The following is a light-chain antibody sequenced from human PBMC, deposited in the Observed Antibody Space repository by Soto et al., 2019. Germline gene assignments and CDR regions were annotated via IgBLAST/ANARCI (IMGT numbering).Light chain of an antibody. V-gene: IGLV2-14*01. CDR3: ISYTSSGTLYV. CDR1: SSDVGGYNY. J-gene: IGLJ1*01. CDR2: DVS. Sequence: QSALTQPASVSGSAGQSITITCTGTSSDVGGYNYVSWYQQYPNKAPKLIIYDVSYRPSWVSNRFSGSTSGNTASLTISGLQAEDEGDYYCISYTSSGTLYVFGTGTKLTVL.